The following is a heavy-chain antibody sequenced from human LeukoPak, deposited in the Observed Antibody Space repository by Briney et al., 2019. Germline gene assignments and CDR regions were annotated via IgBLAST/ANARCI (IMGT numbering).Heavy chain of an antibody. V-gene: IGHV3-49*03. CDR3: TRVGATERFDP. D-gene: IGHD1-26*01. CDR1: GFTFGDYA. CDR2: IRSKAYGGTT. Sequence: PGGSLRLSCTASGFTFGDYAMSWFRQAPGMGLEWVGFIRSKAYGGTTEYAASVKGRFTISRDDSKSIAYLQMNSLKTEDTAVYYCTRVGATERFDPWGQGTLVTVSS. J-gene: IGHJ5*02.